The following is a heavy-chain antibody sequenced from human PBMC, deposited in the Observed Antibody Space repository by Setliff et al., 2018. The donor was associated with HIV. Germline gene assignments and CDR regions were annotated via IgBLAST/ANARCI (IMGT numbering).Heavy chain of an antibody. CDR2: TYYRSKWYY. CDR1: GDSVSSNTAA. Sequence: SQTLSLTCAISGDSVSSNTAAWNWIRQSPSRGLEWLGRTYYRSKWYYEYAVSVKGRVTIDPDTSKNQFSLHLNSVTPGDTAVYYCARGGDWDDNYYMDVWGKGTTVTVSS. D-gene: IGHD1-1*01. J-gene: IGHJ6*03. V-gene: IGHV6-1*01. CDR3: ARGGDWDDNYYMDV.